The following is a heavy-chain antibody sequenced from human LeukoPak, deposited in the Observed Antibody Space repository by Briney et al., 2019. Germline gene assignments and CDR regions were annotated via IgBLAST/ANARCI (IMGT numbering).Heavy chain of an antibody. D-gene: IGHD6-13*01. CDR3: ARDGPAAGTEVDY. CDR2: IRSSGPSI. J-gene: IGHJ4*02. CDR1: GFTFSNYS. V-gene: IGHV3-21*01. Sequence: GGSLRLSCAASGFTFSNYSMIWVRQAPGKGLEWVSYIRSSGPSIYYAGSVKGRFTISRDNAKNSLYLQMNSLRAEDTGVYYCARDGPAAGTEVDYWGQGTLVTVSS.